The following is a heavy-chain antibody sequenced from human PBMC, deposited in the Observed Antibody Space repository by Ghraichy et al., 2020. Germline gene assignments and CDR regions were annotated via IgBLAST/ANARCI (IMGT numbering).Heavy chain of an antibody. V-gene: IGHV3-48*01. CDR2: ITSSSSTM. J-gene: IGHJ4*02. CDR1: GFTFSSYG. D-gene: IGHD3-10*01. Sequence: LSLTCAASGFTFSSYGMNWVRQAPGKGLEWVSYITSSSSTMYYADSVKGRFTISRDNAKNSLYLQINSLKAEDTAVYYCARDPGMVRGVIIFDFWGRGTVVTVSS. CDR3: ARDPGMVRGVIIFDF.